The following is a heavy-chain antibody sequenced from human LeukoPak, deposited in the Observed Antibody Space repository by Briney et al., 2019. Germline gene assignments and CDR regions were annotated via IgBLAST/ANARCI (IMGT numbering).Heavy chain of an antibody. J-gene: IGHJ3*02. V-gene: IGHV3-23*01. CDR3: AKDGGMYGGPFPDTFDI. CDR2: ISGSGAT. D-gene: IGHD1-26*01. Sequence: PGGSLRLSCAASGFTFSSYAMSCVRQAPGKGLEWVSAISGSGATYYADSVKGRFTISRDNSNNTLYLQMNSLRAEDTAVYYCAKDGGMYGGPFPDTFDIWGQGTMVTVSS. CDR1: GFTFSSYA.